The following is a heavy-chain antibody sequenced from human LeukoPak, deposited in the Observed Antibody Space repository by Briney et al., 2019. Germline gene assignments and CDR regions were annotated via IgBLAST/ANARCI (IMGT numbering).Heavy chain of an antibody. CDR2: ISGSGYST. Sequence: GGTLRLSCAASGFTFSNYGINWVRQAPGKGLEWVSAISGSGYSTYYADSVKGRFTISRDISKNAVYLQMNSLRAEDTAVYYCARDSYGDANFDSWGQGTLVTVSS. D-gene: IGHD4-17*01. CDR1: GFTFSNYG. V-gene: IGHV3-23*01. J-gene: IGHJ4*02. CDR3: ARDSYGDANFDS.